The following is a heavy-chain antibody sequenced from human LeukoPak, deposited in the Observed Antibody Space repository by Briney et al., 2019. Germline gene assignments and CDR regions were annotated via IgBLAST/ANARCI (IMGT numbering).Heavy chain of an antibody. CDR3: ASNLMYSSSWSDY. CDR2: ISGGST. V-gene: IGHV3-38-3*01. J-gene: IGHJ4*02. CDR1: GFTVSSNE. Sequence: GGSLRLSCAASGFTVSSNEMSWVRQAPGKGLEWVSSISGGSTYYADSRKGRFTISRDNSKNTLHLQMNSLRAEDTAVYYCASNLMYSSSWSDYWGQGTLVTVSS. D-gene: IGHD6-13*01.